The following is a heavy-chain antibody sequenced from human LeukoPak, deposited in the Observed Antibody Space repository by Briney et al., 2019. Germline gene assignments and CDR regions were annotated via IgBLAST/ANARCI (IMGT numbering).Heavy chain of an antibody. Sequence: PSETLSLTCTVSGGSISSSSYYWGWIRQPPGKGLEWIGSIYYSGSTYYNPSLKSRVTISVDTSKNQFSLKLSSVTAADTAVYYCARDHIVVVPAAMIWFDPWGQGTLVTVSS. CDR3: ARDHIVVVPAAMIWFDP. V-gene: IGHV4-39*07. CDR2: IYYSGST. D-gene: IGHD2-2*01. CDR1: GGSISSSSYY. J-gene: IGHJ5*02.